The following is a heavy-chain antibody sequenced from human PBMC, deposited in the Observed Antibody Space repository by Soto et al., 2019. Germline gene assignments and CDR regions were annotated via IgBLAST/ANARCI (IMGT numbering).Heavy chain of an antibody. D-gene: IGHD1-26*01. V-gene: IGHV2-70*12. CDR2: IDWDDDK. Sequence: ESGPTLVNPTQTLTLTCTFSGFSLSTSGMCVSWIRQPPGKALEWLARIDWDDDKYYSTSLKTRLTISKDTSKNQMVLTMTNMDPVDTATYYRAHRRGSFRPYNYDSGVDVWGQGTTVTVSS. J-gene: IGHJ6*02. CDR1: GFSLSTSGMC. CDR3: AHRRGSFRPYNYDSGVDV.